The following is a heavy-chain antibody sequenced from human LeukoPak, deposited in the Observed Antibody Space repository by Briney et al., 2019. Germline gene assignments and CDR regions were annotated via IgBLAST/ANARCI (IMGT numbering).Heavy chain of an antibody. CDR3: ARSLGIDY. Sequence: GGPLRLSCAASGFTFSSYSMNWVRQAPGKGLEWVSYISSSSSTIYYADSVKGRFTISRDNAKNSLYLQMNSLRAEDTAVYYCARSLGIDYWGQGTLVTVSS. CDR1: GFTFSSYS. CDR2: ISSSSSTI. J-gene: IGHJ4*02. D-gene: IGHD3-16*01. V-gene: IGHV3-48*04.